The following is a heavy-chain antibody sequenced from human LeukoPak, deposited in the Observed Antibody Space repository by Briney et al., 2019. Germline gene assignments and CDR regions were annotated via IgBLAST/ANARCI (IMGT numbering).Heavy chain of an antibody. Sequence: GGSLRLSCAASGFNFANHAMSWVRQTAGKGLEWVSAISGGGDITYYADSVKGRFTISRDNSKNTVYLQMKSLRDEDTALYFCAKNERAWELLWWSDSWGQGTQVIVSS. CDR2: ISGGGDIT. J-gene: IGHJ5*01. V-gene: IGHV3-23*01. D-gene: IGHD1-26*01. CDR3: AKNERAWELLWWSDS. CDR1: GFNFANHA.